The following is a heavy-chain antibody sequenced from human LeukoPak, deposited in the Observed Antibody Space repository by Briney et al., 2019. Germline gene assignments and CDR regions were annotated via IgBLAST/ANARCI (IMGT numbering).Heavy chain of an antibody. CDR3: ARDYYDFWSGYYMTLDYYYYMDV. Sequence: SETLSLTCTVSGGSISSYYRSWIRQPAGKGLEWIGRIYTSGSTNYNPSLKSRVTMSVDTSKNQFSLKLSSVTAADTAVYYCARDYYDFWSGYYMTLDYYYYMDVWGKGTTVTVSS. D-gene: IGHD3-3*01. CDR1: GGSISSYY. CDR2: IYTSGST. J-gene: IGHJ6*03. V-gene: IGHV4-4*07.